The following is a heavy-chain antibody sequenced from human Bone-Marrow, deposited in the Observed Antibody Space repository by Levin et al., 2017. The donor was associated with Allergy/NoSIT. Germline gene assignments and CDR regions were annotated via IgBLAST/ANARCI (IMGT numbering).Heavy chain of an antibody. CDR1: GDSFSSSA. V-gene: IGHV1-69*13. D-gene: IGHD3-22*01. CDR3: GTEYFDTSGYYSPEFDY. J-gene: IGHJ4*02. Sequence: SVKVSCKASGDSFSSSAISWVRQAPGQGLEWMGGIIPRYATTKYAQRFQGRVTISADDSTSTAYLELRRLRSEDPAVYYCGTEYFDTSGYYSPEFDYRGQGTLVTVAS. CDR2: IIPRYATT.